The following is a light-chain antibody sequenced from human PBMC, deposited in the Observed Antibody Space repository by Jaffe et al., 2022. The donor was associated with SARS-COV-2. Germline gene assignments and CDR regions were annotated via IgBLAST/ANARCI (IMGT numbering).Light chain of an antibody. J-gene: IGKJ3*01. Sequence: DIQLTQSPSFLSASVGDRVTITCRASQGISSYLAWYQQKPGKAPKLLIYAASTLQSGVPSRFSGSGSGTEFTLTISSLQPEDFATYYCQQLNSLFGPGTKVDIK. CDR1: QGISSY. V-gene: IGKV1-9*01. CDR2: AAS. CDR3: QQLNSL.